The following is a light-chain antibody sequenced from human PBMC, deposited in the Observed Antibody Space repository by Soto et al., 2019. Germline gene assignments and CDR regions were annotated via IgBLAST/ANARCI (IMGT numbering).Light chain of an antibody. J-gene: IGLJ3*02. CDR2: EVS. Sequence: QSVLTQPASVSGSPGQASTISCTGTSSDIGGYNYVSWYQQHPGKAPKLMIYEVSNRPSGVYNRFSGSKSGNTASLTISGLQAEDEAYYYCSSFTSSSTGVFGGGTKVTVL. CDR1: SSDIGGYNY. CDR3: SSFTSSSTGV. V-gene: IGLV2-14*01.